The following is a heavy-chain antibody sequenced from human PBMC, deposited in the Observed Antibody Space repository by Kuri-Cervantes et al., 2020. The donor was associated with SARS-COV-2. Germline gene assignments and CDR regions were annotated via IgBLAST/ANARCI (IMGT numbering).Heavy chain of an antibody. V-gene: IGHV3-9*01. CDR3: ARGESGYDPFDY. Sequence: GGSLRLSCAASGFTFEDYAIHWVRQAPGKGLEWVSGFSRNSGRIGYADFVKGRFTISRDYAKNSVLLQMNSLRAEDTAVYYCARGESGYDPFDYWGQGTLVTVSS. D-gene: IGHD5-12*01. CDR2: FSRNSGRI. CDR1: GFTFEDYA. J-gene: IGHJ4*02.